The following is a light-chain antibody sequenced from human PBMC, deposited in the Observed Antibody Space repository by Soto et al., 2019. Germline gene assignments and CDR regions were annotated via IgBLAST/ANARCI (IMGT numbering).Light chain of an antibody. CDR1: SSNIGSNT. CDR2: SNN. J-gene: IGLJ2*01. CDR3: AAWDDSLKGVV. Sequence: QSVLTQPPSPSGTPGQRVTISCSGSSSNIGSNTVHWYQQLPGTAPKLLIYSNNQRPSGVPDRFSGSKSGTSASLAISGLQSEDEADYYCAAWDDSLKGVVFGGGTKVTVL. V-gene: IGLV1-44*01.